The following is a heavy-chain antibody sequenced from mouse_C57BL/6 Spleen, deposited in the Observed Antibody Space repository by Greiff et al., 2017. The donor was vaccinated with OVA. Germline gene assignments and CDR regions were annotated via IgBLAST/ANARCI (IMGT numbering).Heavy chain of an antibody. V-gene: IGHV1-18*01. J-gene: IGHJ4*01. CDR1: GYTFTDYN. CDR2: INPNNGGT. CDR3: ARYPYDYDDAMDY. D-gene: IGHD2-4*01. Sequence: VQLKQSGPELVKPGASVKIPCKASGYTFTDYNMDWVKQSHGKSLEWIGDINPNNGGTIYNQKFKGQATLTVDKSSSTAYMELRSLTSEDTAVYYCARYPYDYDDAMDYWGQGTSVTVSS.